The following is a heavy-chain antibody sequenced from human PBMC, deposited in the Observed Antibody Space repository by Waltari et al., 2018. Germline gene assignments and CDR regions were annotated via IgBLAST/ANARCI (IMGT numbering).Heavy chain of an antibody. Sequence: QVQLQESGPGLVEPSGTLSLTCAVSGDSFSDNYWWDWVRQSPGQGLEWIGQVYHVGDTNYNPSLKSRLTMSIDKSKNQFSLRLTSVTAADTGVYYCARSRSGYTFFDYWGQGVMVTVSS. D-gene: IGHD3-3*01. CDR3: ARSRSGYTFFDY. J-gene: IGHJ4*02. CDR2: VYHVGDT. CDR1: GDSFSDNYW. V-gene: IGHV4-4*02.